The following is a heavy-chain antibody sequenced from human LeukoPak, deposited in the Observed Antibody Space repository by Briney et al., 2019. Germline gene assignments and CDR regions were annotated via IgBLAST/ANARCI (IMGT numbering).Heavy chain of an antibody. CDR1: GGSFSGYY. CDR2: INHSAST. V-gene: IGHV4-34*01. D-gene: IGHD6-13*01. J-gene: IGHJ4*02. Sequence: SETLSLTCAVYGGSFSGYYWSWIRQPPGKGLKWIGEINHSASTNYNPSLKSRVTISVDTSKNQFSLKLSSVTAADTAVYYCARESSSSWTIDYWGQGTLVTVSS. CDR3: ARESSSSWTIDY.